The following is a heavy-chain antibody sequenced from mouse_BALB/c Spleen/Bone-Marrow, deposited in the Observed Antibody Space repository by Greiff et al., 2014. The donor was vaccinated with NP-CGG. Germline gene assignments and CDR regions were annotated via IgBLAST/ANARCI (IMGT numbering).Heavy chain of an antibody. J-gene: IGHJ3*01. V-gene: IGHV1S22*01. CDR2: IYPGSGNT. CDR1: GYTFTTYW. CDR3: TRWNGHYEGFAY. Sequence: LQQPGSELVRPGASVKLSCKVSGYTFTTYWIRWVKQRHGQGLEWIGNIYPGSGNTNYGEKFKTKGTLTVDTSSSTAYMHLSSLTSEDSAVYYCTRWNGHYEGFAYWGQGTLVTVSA. D-gene: IGHD2-1*01.